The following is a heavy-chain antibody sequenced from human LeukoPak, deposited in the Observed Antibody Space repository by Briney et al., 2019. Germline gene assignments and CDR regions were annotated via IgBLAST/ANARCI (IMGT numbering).Heavy chain of an antibody. CDR2: INPNSGGT. CDR1: GYTFTGYY. V-gene: IGHV1-2*04. CDR3: ARRESYDAFDI. J-gene: IGHJ3*02. D-gene: IGHD1-26*01. Sequence: ASVKFSCKASGYTFTGYYMHWVRQAPGQGLGWMGWINPNSGGTNYAQKFQGWVTMTRDTSISTAYMELSRLRSDDTAVYYCARRESYDAFDIWGQGTMVTVSS.